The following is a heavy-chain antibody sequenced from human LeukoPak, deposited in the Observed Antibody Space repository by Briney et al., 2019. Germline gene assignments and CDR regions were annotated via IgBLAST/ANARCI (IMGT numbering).Heavy chain of an antibody. CDR1: GFTFSSYS. Sequence: QPGGSLRLSCAASGFTFSSYSMNWVRQAPGKGLEWVSYISSSSSTIYYADSVKGRFTISRDNARNSLYLQMNSLRAEDTAVYYCARGITIFGVVRFFDYWGQGTLVTVSS. J-gene: IGHJ4*02. CDR3: ARGITIFGVVRFFDY. D-gene: IGHD3-3*01. V-gene: IGHV3-48*01. CDR2: ISSSSSTI.